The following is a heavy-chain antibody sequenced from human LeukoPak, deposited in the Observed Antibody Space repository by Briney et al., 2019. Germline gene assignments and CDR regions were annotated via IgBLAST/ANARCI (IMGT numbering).Heavy chain of an antibody. CDR1: GFSFSGYG. D-gene: IGHD3-16*01. CDR2: ITGSGSSS. V-gene: IGHV3-23*01. CDR3: ARLNGPVVITFGGVTWFDP. J-gene: IGHJ5*02. Sequence: GGSLRLSCAAPGFSFSGYGMAWVRLAPRKGLECVAAITGSGSSSYYADSVRGRFTISRDNSMNTVYLQMNTLGAEDTAIYYCARLNGPVVITFGGVTWFDPWGQGTRVTVSS.